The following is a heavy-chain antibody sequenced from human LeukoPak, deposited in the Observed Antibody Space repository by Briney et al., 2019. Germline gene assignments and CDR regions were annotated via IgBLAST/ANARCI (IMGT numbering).Heavy chain of an antibody. J-gene: IGHJ4*02. CDR1: GGTFSSYA. Sequence: ASVKVSCKASGGTFSSYAISWVRQAPGQGLEWMGWINPNSGGTNYAQKFQGRVTMTRDTSISTAYMELSRLRSDDTAVYYCASLEGNYFDYWGQGTLVTVSS. CDR3: ASLEGNYFDY. CDR2: INPNSGGT. V-gene: IGHV1-2*02.